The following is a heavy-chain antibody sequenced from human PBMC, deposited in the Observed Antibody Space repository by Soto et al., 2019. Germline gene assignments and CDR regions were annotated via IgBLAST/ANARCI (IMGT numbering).Heavy chain of an antibody. CDR2: IYYSGNT. CDR3: ARIPVDTYMTYWFDP. D-gene: IGHD5-18*01. V-gene: IGHV4-61*08. J-gene: IGHJ5*01. CDR1: GDSVTSGDYY. Sequence: PSETLSLTCSVSGDSVTSGDYYWSWIRQPPGKGLEWIGYIYYSGNTNYSPSLKSRVAISLDTSHNQFSLKLSSVTAADTAVYFCARIPVDTYMTYWFDPWGQGTWGTVSS.